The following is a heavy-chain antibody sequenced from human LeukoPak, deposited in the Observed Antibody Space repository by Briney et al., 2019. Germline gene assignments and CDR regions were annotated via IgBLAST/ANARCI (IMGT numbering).Heavy chain of an antibody. Sequence: ASVTVSFKASGYTFTNYGIGWVRQAPGQGLEWMGWISLKNGDINYAQKVRGRVTMTTDTSTNTAYMALWSLTSDDTAVYYCAKSAASSGYFLPFDYWGQGNPVIASS. CDR3: AKSAASSGYFLPFDY. D-gene: IGHD3-22*01. J-gene: IGHJ4*02. CDR2: ISLKNGDI. V-gene: IGHV1-18*01. CDR1: GYTFTNYG.